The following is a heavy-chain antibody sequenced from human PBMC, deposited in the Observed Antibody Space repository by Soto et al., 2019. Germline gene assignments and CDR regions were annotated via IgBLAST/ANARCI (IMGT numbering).Heavy chain of an antibody. Sequence: QVQLVQSGAEVKKPGASVRVSCKAFGYTFTNYFIHWVRQARGQGLEWMVTINPSGGWTRYGPNYQSSITLPRDTATNTVHMELTSLTSDDAAVYYFARVAYSGPDYWCQGTLVTVSS. V-gene: IGHV1-46*01. J-gene: IGHJ4*02. D-gene: IGHD5-12*01. CDR2: INPSGGWT. CDR3: ARVAYSGPDY. CDR1: GYTFTNYF.